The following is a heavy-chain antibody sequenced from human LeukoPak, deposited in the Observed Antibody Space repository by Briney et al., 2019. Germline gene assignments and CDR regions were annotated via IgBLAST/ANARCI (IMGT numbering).Heavy chain of an antibody. D-gene: IGHD2-8*01. CDR1: GGSISGSSYY. V-gene: IGHV4-39*01. CDR2: IYYSGNT. Sequence: PSESLSLTCTISGGSISGSSYYWGWIRQPPGKGLEWIGSIYYSGNTYYNPSLKSRVPISVATPKNQFSLKVCSVNAADTAVYYCARGGYCSMGVCHPDDAFDIWGQGTVVTVSS. CDR3: ARGGYCSMGVCHPDDAFDI. J-gene: IGHJ3*02.